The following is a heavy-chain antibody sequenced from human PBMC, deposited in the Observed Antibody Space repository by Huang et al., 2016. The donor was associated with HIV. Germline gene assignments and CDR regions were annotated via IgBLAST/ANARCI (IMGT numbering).Heavy chain of an antibody. CDR1: GGSFSGYY. V-gene: IGHV4-34*01. J-gene: IGHJ6*03. Sequence: QVQLQQWGAGLLRPSETLSITCAVYGGSFSGYYGPWIRQPPGKGLEWIGKINHSESTNYNPSLKSRVTISVDTSRNQFSLTLTSVTAADTAVYYCARGQGGYYYYYMDVWGKGTTVTVSS. CDR3: ARGQGGYYYYYMDV. CDR2: INHSEST.